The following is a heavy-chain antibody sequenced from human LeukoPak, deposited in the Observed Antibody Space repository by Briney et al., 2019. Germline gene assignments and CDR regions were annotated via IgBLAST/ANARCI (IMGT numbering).Heavy chain of an antibody. Sequence: SETLSLTCAIYGGSFSGYYWSWIRQPPGKGLEWIGEINHSGSTNYNLSLKSRVTISVDTSKNQFSLKLSSVTAADTAVYYCAREGQNTIFGVVTQRGVFDYWGQGTLVTVSS. J-gene: IGHJ4*02. CDR1: GGSFSGYY. D-gene: IGHD3-3*01. CDR2: INHSGST. CDR3: AREGQNTIFGVVTQRGVFDY. V-gene: IGHV4-34*01.